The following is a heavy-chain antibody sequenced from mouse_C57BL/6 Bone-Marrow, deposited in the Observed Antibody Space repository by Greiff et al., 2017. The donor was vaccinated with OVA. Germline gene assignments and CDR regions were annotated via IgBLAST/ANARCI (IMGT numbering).Heavy chain of an antibody. CDR2: INPSNGGT. V-gene: IGHV1-53*01. Sequence: QVQLQQPGTELVKPGASVKLSCKASGYTFTSYWMHWVKQRPGQGLEWIGNINPSNGGTNYNEKFKGKATLTVDKSSSTAYMQLSSLTSEDSAVYYGARSHYYGSRGMDYWGQGTSVTVSS. CDR1: GYTFTSYW. J-gene: IGHJ4*01. CDR3: ARSHYYGSRGMDY. D-gene: IGHD1-1*01.